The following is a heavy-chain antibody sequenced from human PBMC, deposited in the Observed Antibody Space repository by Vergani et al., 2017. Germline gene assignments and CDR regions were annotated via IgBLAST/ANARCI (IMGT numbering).Heavy chain of an antibody. CDR3: ARDYPMVRAVAGTLGY. CDR2: IIPIFGTA. Sequence: QVQLVQSGAEVKKPGSSVKVSCKASGGTFSSYAISWVRQAPGQGLEWIGRIIPIFGTANYAQKFQGRVTITADESTSTAYMELSSLRSEDTAVYYCARDYPMVRAVAGTLGYWGQGTLVTVSS. V-gene: IGHV1-69*13. CDR1: GGTFSSYA. D-gene: IGHD6-19*01. J-gene: IGHJ4*02.